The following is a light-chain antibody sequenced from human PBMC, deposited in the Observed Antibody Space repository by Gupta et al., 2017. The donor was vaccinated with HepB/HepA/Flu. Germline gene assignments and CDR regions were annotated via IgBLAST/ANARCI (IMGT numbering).Light chain of an antibody. CDR3: ISYTSGGTYV. J-gene: IGLJ1*01. V-gene: IGLV2-14*03. CDR2: DVN. Sequence: QSALTQSASVSGSPGQSITISCTGSSSDVGGYNYASWYQQHPGKAPKLMIYDVNNRPSGVSDRFSGSKSGNTASLTISALQAEDEADYYCISYTSGGTYVFGTGTKVTVL. CDR1: SSDVGGYNY.